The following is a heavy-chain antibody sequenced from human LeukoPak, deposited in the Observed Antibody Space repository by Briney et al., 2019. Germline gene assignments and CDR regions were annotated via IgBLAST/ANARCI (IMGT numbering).Heavy chain of an antibody. CDR1: GGSISSYY. D-gene: IGHD6-13*01. CDR3: ARGAAAAGTDY. Sequence: SETLSLTCTVSGGSISSYYWSWIRQPAGKGLEWVGRIYTSGSTNYNPSLKSRVTMSVDKSKNQFSLKLSSVTAADTAVYYCARGAAAAGTDYWGQGTLVTVSS. V-gene: IGHV4-4*07. CDR2: IYTSGST. J-gene: IGHJ4*02.